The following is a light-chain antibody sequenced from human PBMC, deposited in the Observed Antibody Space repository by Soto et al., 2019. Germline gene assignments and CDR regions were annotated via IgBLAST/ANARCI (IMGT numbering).Light chain of an antibody. J-gene: IGKJ1*01. CDR1: QSVSSSY. V-gene: IGKV3-20*01. Sequence: EIVLTQSPGTLSLSPGERATLSCRASQSVSSSYLAWYQQKPGQAPRPLIYGASSRAIGIPDRFSGSGSGTDFTLTISRLEPEEFAVYYCQEYGSSPWTFGHGPKV. CDR3: QEYGSSPWT. CDR2: GAS.